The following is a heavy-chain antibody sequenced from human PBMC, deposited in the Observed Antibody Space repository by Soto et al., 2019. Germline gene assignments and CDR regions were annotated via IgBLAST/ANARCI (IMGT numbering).Heavy chain of an antibody. CDR1: GGSISSYY. CDR3: ARGDYDILTGYYHGMDV. D-gene: IGHD3-9*01. Sequence: SETLFLTCTVSGGSISSYYWSWIRQPPGKGLEWIGYIYYSGSTNYNPSLKSRVTISVDTSKNQFSLKLSSVTAADTAVYYCARGDYDILTGYYHGMDVWGQGTTVTVS. CDR2: IYYSGST. J-gene: IGHJ6*02. V-gene: IGHV4-59*01.